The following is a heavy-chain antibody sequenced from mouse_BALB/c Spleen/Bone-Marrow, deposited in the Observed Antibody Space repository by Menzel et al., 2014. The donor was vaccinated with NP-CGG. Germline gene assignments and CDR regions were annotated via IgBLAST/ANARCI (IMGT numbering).Heavy chain of an antibody. V-gene: IGHV1-9*01. D-gene: IGHD2-10*01. J-gene: IGHJ4*01. Sequence: QVQLQQPGAELMKPGASMKISCKATGYTFSSYWIEWVKQRPGRGLEWIGEILPGSGSTNYNERFKGKATFTADTSSNTAYMQLSSLTSEDSAVYYCARAYYVNYDAMDYWGQGTSVTVSS. CDR1: GYTFSSYW. CDR3: ARAYYVNYDAMDY. CDR2: ILPGSGST.